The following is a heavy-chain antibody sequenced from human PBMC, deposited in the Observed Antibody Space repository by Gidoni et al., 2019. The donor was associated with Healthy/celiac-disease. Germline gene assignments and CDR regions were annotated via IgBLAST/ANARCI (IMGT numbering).Heavy chain of an antibody. Sequence: EVQLVESGGGLVQPGGSLKLSCAASGFTFSGSAMHWVRQASGKGLEWVGRIRTKANSYATEYAASVKGRFTISRDDSKNTAYLQMNSLKTEDTAVYYCTRRDCSGGSCYFDYWGQGTLVTVSS. CDR1: GFTFSGSA. CDR2: IRTKANSYAT. J-gene: IGHJ4*02. V-gene: IGHV3-73*01. D-gene: IGHD2-15*01. CDR3: TRRDCSGGSCYFDY.